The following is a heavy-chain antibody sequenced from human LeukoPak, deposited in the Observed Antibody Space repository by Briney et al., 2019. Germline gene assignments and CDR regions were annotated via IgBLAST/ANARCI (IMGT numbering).Heavy chain of an antibody. D-gene: IGHD3-10*01. CDR2: ISSSSSYI. Sequence: AGGSLRLSCAASGFTFSSYSMNWVRQAPGKGLEWVSSISSSSSYIYYADSVKGRFTISRDNAKNTLYLQMNSLRAEDTAVYYCARGPRNYYGSGYYYYYMDVWGKGTTVTVSS. CDR1: GFTFSSYS. CDR3: ARGPRNYYGSGYYYYYMDV. J-gene: IGHJ6*03. V-gene: IGHV3-21*01.